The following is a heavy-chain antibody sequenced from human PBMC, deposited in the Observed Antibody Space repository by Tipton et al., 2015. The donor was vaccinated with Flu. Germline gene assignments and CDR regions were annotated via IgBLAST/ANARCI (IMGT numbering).Heavy chain of an antibody. CDR2: INHGGST. Sequence: TLSLTCVAYGGSFSVYYWNWIRQSPGKGLEWIGEINHGGSTDYNPSLKSRVTISVDTPKNQFSLELTSVTAADTAVYFCARGRGTWSSSSWYIHPFQHWGQGTLVTVSS. CDR3: ARGRGTWSSSSWYIHPFQH. CDR1: GGSFSVYY. J-gene: IGHJ1*01. D-gene: IGHD6-13*01. V-gene: IGHV4-34*01.